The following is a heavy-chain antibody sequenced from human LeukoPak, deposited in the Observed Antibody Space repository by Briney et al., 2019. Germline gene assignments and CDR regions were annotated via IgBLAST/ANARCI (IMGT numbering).Heavy chain of an antibody. CDR2: FLYSGTT. V-gene: IGHV4-39*02. D-gene: IGHD2/OR15-2a*01. CDR1: GGSISSSSYY. CDR3: ARDSHAYFDAFDI. Sequence: SETLSLTCSVSGGSISSSSYYWGWIRQSPGKGLEWIGSFLYSGTTYYNPSLETRVTISVDTSKNQLSLKLSSVTAADTAVYFCARDSHAYFDAFDIWGQGTMVTVSS. J-gene: IGHJ3*02.